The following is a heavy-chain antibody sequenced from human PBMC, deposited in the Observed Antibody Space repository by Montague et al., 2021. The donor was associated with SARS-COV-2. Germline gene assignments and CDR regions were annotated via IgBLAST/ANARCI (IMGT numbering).Heavy chain of an antibody. J-gene: IGHJ6*02. Sequence: SETLSLTCTVSGDSVSSGSYYWSWIRQPPGKGLEWIGYIYYSGSTNYNPSLKSRVTISVDTSKNQFSLKLSSVTAADTAVYYCARHPRHITIFGVVTRYGMDVWGQGTTVTVSS. CDR3: ARHPRHITIFGVVTRYGMDV. CDR1: GDSVSSGSYY. V-gene: IGHV4-61*01. D-gene: IGHD3-3*01. CDR2: IYYSGST.